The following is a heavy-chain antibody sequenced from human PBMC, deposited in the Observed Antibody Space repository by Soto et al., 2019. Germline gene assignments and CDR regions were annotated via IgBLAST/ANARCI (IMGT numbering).Heavy chain of an antibody. CDR2: ISGSGGST. J-gene: IGHJ4*02. CDR1: GFTFSSYA. V-gene: IGHV3-23*01. CDR3: ARVRLGEFFDY. Sequence: GGSLRLSCAASGFTFSSYAMSWVRQAPGKGLEWVSAISGSGGSTYYADSVKGRFTMSRDNSKNTLYLQMNSLRAEDTAVYYCARVRLGEFFDYWGQGTLVTVSS. D-gene: IGHD3-16*01.